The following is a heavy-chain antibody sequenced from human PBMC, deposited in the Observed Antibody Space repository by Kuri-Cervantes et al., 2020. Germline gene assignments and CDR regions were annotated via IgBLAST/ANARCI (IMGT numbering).Heavy chain of an antibody. CDR3: ARDRVQLPAAMEGYYYYYYMDV. CDR1: GFTFTNYA. D-gene: IGHD2-2*01. V-gene: IGHV3-21*03. J-gene: IGHJ6*03. Sequence: GGSLRLSCAASGFTFTNYAMSWVRQAPGKGLEWVSSISSSSRYIYYADSVKGRFTISRDNAKNSLYLQMNSLRAEDTAVYYCARDRVQLPAAMEGYYYYYYMDVWGKGTTVTVSS. CDR2: ISSSSRYI.